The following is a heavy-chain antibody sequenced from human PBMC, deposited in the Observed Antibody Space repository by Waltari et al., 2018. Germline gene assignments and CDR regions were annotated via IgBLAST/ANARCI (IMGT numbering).Heavy chain of an antibody. CDR3: AGTIRTYSSSSLDY. CDR2: IYTSGST. J-gene: IGHJ4*02. V-gene: IGHV4-61*02. D-gene: IGHD6-6*01. Sequence: QVQLQESGPGLVKPSQTLSLTCTVSGGSISSGSSYWRWIRQPAGKGLEWIGRIYTSGSTNYNPSLKSRVTISVDTSKNQFSLKLSSVTAADTAVYYCAGTIRTYSSSSLDYWGQGTLVTVSS. CDR1: GGSISSGSSY.